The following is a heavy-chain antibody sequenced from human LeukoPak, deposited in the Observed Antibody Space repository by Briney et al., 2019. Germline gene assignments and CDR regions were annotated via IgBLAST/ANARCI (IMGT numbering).Heavy chain of an antibody. J-gene: IGHJ3*02. Sequence: SETLSLTCAVYGGSFSGYYWSWIRQPPGKGLEWIGEINHSGSTNYNPSLKSRVTISVDTSKNQFSLKLSSVTAADTAVYYCARDSPKTYAGPYAFDIWGQGTMVTVSS. V-gene: IGHV4-34*01. CDR1: GGSFSGYY. CDR2: INHSGST. D-gene: IGHD1-26*01. CDR3: ARDSPKTYAGPYAFDI.